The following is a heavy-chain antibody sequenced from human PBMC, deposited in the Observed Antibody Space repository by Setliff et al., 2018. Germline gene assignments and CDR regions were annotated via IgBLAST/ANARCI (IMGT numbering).Heavy chain of an antibody. CDR2: INHRGTT. CDR3: ARSRGYKHDSSGYYYDHYYYYYMDV. J-gene: IGHJ6*03. D-gene: IGHD3-22*01. Sequence: SETLSLTCAVYGGSFSGYYWNWIRQAPGKGLEWIGEINHRGTTSYTPSLKGRVTISVDTSKNLFSLKLSSVTAADTAVYFCARSRGYKHDSSGYYYDHYYYYYMDVWGKGTPVTVSS. CDR1: GGSFSGYY. V-gene: IGHV4-34*01.